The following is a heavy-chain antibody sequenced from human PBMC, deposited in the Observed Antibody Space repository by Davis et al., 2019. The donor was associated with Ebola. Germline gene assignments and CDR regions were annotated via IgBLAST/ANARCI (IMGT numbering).Heavy chain of an antibody. D-gene: IGHD5-24*01. V-gene: IGHV3-53*01. CDR2: MYAGGAT. CDR3: ARDRRDDLHF. CDR1: GFTVSSTY. Sequence: GESLKISCAASGFTVSSTYISWFRQAPGKGLEWVSVMYAGGATYYADSVQGRFTISRDISKNTVDLQMDGLRADDTAMYYCARDRRDDLHFWGQGTLVTVSS. J-gene: IGHJ4*02.